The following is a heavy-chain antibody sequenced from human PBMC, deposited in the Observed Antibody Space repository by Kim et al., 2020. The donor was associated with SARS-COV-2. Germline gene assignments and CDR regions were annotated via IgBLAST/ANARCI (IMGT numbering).Heavy chain of an antibody. CDR3: ARENNDFWSGYYI. V-gene: IGHV3-7*03. CDR2: IKQDGSEK. J-gene: IGHJ3*02. Sequence: GGSLRLSCAASGFTFSSYWMSWVRQAPGKGLEWVANIKQDGSEKYYVDSVKGRFTISRDNAKNSLYLQMNSLRAEDTAVYYCARENNDFWSGYYIWGQGTMVTVSS. D-gene: IGHD3-3*01. CDR1: GFTFSSYW.